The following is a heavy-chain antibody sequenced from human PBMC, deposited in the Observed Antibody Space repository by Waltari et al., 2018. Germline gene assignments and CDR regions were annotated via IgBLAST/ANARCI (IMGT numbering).Heavy chain of an antibody. J-gene: IGHJ4*02. CDR1: GGSFSGYY. CDR2: INHSGST. CDR3: ARGGRTATEKEFDY. V-gene: IGHV4-34*01. Sequence: QVQLQQWGAGLLKPSETLSLTCAVYGGSFSGYYWSWIHQPPGKGLGWIGEINHSGSTNYNPSLKSRVTISVDTSKNQFSLKLSSVTAADTAVYYCARGGRTATEKEFDYWGQGTLVTVSS. D-gene: IGHD5-18*01.